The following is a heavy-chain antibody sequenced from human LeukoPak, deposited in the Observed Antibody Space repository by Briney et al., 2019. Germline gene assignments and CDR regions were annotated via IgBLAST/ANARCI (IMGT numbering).Heavy chain of an antibody. CDR3: ARHPWDYDILTGYFEGRRDAFDV. V-gene: IGHV4-4*09. CDR1: GASISSYY. D-gene: IGHD3-9*01. J-gene: IGHJ3*01. CDR2: IYTSGST. Sequence: SETLSLTCTVSGASISSYYWSWIRQPPGKGLEWLGYIYTSGSTNYNPSLKSRVTISVDTSTNQFSLKLRSVTAADTAVYYCARHPWDYDILTGYFEGRRDAFDVWGQGTMVTVSS.